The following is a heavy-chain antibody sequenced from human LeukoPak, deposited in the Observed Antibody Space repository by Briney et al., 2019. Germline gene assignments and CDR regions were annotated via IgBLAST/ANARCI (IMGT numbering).Heavy chain of an antibody. CDR2: INPSGGST. CDR1: GYTFTSYY. V-gene: IGHV1-46*01. J-gene: IGHJ6*04. Sequence: ASVKVSCKASGYTFTSYYMHWVRQAPGQGLEWMGIINPSGGSTSYAQKFQGRVTMTRDTSTSTVYMELSSLRSEDTAVYYCAREAAAGLKRGYYYYGTDVWGKGTTVTVSS. D-gene: IGHD6-13*01. CDR3: AREAAAGLKRGYYYYGTDV.